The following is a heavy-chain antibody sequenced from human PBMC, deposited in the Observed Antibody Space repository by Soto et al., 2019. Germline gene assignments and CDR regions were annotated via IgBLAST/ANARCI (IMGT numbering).Heavy chain of an antibody. V-gene: IGHV4-59*08. D-gene: IGHD1-1*01. J-gene: IGHJ3*02. CDR3: ARQTGDDPFDI. CDR1: GGSICSYQ. Sequence: SETLSLTCTVSGGSICSYQWNWIRKSPGKGLEWIGYIYRTGSTHYNPSLNSRAAMSLDTSRNSFTLKPNSVTAAATAVYFCARQTGDDPFDIWGRGTMVTVSS. CDR2: IYRTGST.